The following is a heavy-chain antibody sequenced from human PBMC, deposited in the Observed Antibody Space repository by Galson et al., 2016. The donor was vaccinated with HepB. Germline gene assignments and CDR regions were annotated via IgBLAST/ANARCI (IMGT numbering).Heavy chain of an antibody. D-gene: IGHD4-23*01. CDR2: ISGGSSYI. V-gene: IGHV3-21*04. J-gene: IGHJ2*01. CDR3: EGEAGRGGRMSSVVTYSLAFRGWYFDL. Sequence: SLRLSCAVSGITFRSYTMNWVRQAPGKGLEWVSSISGGSSYIYYADSVKGRFTISRDNAKNSLYLQMNSLRAEDTAVYYCEGEAGRGGRMSSVVTYSLAFRGWYFDLWGRGTLVTVSS. CDR1: GITFRSYT.